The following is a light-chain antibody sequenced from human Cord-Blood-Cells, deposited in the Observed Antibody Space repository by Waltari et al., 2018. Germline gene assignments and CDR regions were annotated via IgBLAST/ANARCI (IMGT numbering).Light chain of an antibody. J-gene: IGKJ2*01. Sequence: IPMTQYPSTLSASVGDSVTITCRASQSISSWLAWYQQKPGKAPKLLIYKASSLESGVPSRFSGSGSGTEFTLTISSLQPDDFATYYCQQYNSYPVTFGQGTKLEIK. V-gene: IGKV1-5*03. CDR2: KAS. CDR3: QQYNSYPVT. CDR1: QSISSW.